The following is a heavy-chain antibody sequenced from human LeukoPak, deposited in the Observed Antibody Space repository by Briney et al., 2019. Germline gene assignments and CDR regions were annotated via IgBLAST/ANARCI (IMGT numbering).Heavy chain of an antibody. J-gene: IGHJ4*02. CDR2: IGGDGSKK. D-gene: IGHD2-15*01. V-gene: IGHV3-7*01. Sequence: GGSLRLSCAASGLTFSSQWMTWVRQAPGKVPEWVANIGGDGSKKFYVDSVEGRFTISRDNAENSLYLQMNSLRVEDTAVYYCARDRGWRVLDHWGQGTLVTVSS. CDR1: GLTFSSQW. CDR3: ARDRGWRVLDH.